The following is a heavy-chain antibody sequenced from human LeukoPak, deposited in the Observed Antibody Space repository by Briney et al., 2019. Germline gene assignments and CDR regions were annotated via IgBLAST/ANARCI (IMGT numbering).Heavy chain of an antibody. Sequence: PGGSLRLSCAASGFTFDDYAMHWVRPAPGKGLEWVSGISWNSGSIGYADSVKGRFTISRDNAKNSLYLQMNSLRAEDTALYYCAKAATPRGMGPDAFDIWGQGTMVTVSS. CDR2: ISWNSGSI. J-gene: IGHJ3*02. CDR1: GFTFDDYA. D-gene: IGHD1-26*01. V-gene: IGHV3-9*01. CDR3: AKAATPRGMGPDAFDI.